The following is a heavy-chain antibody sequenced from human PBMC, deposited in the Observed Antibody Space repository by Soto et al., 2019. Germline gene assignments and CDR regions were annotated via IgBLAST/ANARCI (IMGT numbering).Heavy chain of an antibody. V-gene: IGHV4-34*01. Sequence: QVQLQQWGAGLLKPSETLSLTCAVYGGSFSGYYWSWIRQPPGKGLEWIGEINHSGSTNYNPSLKSRVTISVYTSKNQFSLKLSSVTAADTAVYYCARRHTIFGVVITEGNWFDPWGQGTLVTVSS. CDR2: INHSGST. J-gene: IGHJ5*02. CDR3: ARRHTIFGVVITEGNWFDP. D-gene: IGHD3-3*01. CDR1: GGSFSGYY.